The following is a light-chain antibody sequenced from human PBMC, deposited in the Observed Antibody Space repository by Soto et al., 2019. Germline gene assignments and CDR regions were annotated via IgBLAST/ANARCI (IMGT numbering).Light chain of an antibody. V-gene: IGKV3-20*01. CDR1: QSVTSNY. CDR3: QQHGSSSWT. Sequence: EIVLTQSPGTLSLSPGERATLSCRASQSVTSNYLAWYQQKPGQAPRLLIYGASSRATGIPDRFSGSGSGTDFTLTISRLEPEDFAVYYCQQHGSSSWTFGQGTKVDIK. CDR2: GAS. J-gene: IGKJ1*01.